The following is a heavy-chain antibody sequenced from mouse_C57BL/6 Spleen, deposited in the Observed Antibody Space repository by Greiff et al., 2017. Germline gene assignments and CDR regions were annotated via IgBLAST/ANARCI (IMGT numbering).Heavy chain of an antibody. CDR3: ARSTDYYGSTN. D-gene: IGHD1-1*01. V-gene: IGHV1-66*01. Sequence: QVQLKESGPELVKPGASVKISCKASGYSFTSYYIHWVKQRPGQGLEWIGWIYPGSGNTKYTEKFKGKATLTADTSSSTAYRQLSSLTAEDSAVYYCARSTDYYGSTNWGQGTTLTVSS. J-gene: IGHJ2*01. CDR1: GYSFTSYY. CDR2: IYPGSGNT.